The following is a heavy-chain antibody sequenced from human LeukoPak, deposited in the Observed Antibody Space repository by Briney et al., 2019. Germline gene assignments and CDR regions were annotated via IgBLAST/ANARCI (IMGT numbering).Heavy chain of an antibody. V-gene: IGHV3-53*01. CDR2: IYSAGST. J-gene: IGHJ6*03. CDR3: ARGTSYGRMDV. Sequence: PGGSLRLSCAASAFTVSSTYMSWVRQAPGKGLQWVSVIYSAGSTSYADSVKGRFTISRDNSKNTPYLQMNSLRAEDTAVYYCARGTSYGRMDVWGKGTTVTISS. CDR1: AFTVSSTY. D-gene: IGHD3-10*01.